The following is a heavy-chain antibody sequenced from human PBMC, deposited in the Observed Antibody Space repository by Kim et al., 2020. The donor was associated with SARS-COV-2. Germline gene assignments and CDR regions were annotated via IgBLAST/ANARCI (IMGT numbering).Heavy chain of an antibody. J-gene: IGHJ4*02. V-gene: IGHV1-2*02. Sequence: ASVKVSCKTSGYTFSGYYMHWVRQAPGQGLEWMGWMKANSGDTKYAQKFQGRVTMTRDTSINTAYMELSSLRSDDTAVYYCARLWGSSEGDYWGQGTLV. CDR2: MKANSGDT. D-gene: IGHD3-16*01. CDR3: ARLWGSSEGDY. CDR1: GYTFSGYY.